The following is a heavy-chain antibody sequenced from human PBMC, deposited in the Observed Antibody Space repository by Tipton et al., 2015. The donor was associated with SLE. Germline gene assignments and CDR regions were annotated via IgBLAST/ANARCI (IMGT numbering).Heavy chain of an antibody. CDR3: AKEGSYDSSGYYYGAGMDV. Sequence: GSLRLSCAASGFTVTSNFMNWIRQAPGKGLEWVSVIYSGGRTHYADSVKGRFTISRDNSKNTLYLQMNSLRAEDTAVYYCAKEGSYDSSGYYYGAGMDVWGQGTTVTVSS. J-gene: IGHJ6*02. CDR2: IYSGGRT. D-gene: IGHD3-22*01. V-gene: IGHV3-53*05. CDR1: GFTVTSNF.